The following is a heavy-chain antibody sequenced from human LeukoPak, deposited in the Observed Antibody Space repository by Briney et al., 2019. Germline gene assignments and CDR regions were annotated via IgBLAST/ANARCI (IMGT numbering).Heavy chain of an antibody. CDR3: ARDGGRNFDY. V-gene: IGHV3-7*01. CDR2: IKQDGSET. CDR1: GFTFSGSA. J-gene: IGHJ4*02. Sequence: GGSLRLSCAASGFTFSGSAMHWVRQASGKGLEWVANIKQDGSETYYVDSVKGRFTISKDNAKNSLYLQMNSLRAEDTAVYYCARDGGRNFDYWGQGTLVTVSS.